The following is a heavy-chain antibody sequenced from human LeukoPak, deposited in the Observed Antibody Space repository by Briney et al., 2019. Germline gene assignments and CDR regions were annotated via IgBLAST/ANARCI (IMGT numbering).Heavy chain of an antibody. V-gene: IGHV3-20*04. CDR2: INWNGGST. J-gene: IGHJ6*03. CDR1: GFTFDDYG. CDR3: ARMEEGSLYYYYYMDV. Sequence: RPGGSLRLSCAASGFTFDDYGMSWVRQAPGKGLEWVSGINWNGGSTGYADSVKGRFTISRDNAKNSLYLQMNSLRAEDTALYYCARMEEGSLYYYYYMDVWGKGTTVTVSS. D-gene: IGHD1-1*01.